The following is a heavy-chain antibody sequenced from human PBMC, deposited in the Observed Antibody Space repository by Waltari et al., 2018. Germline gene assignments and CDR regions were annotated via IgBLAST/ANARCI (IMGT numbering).Heavy chain of an antibody. CDR2: IYYSGST. J-gene: IGHJ5*02. CDR3: ARHRDYYDSSGYYLGWFDP. Sequence: QVQLQESGPGLVKPSETLSLTCTVSGGSISSYYWSWIRQPPGKGLEWIGYIYYSGSTNYNPTLKSRVTISVDTSKNKFSLKLSSVTDANTAVYYCARHRDYYDSSGYYLGWFDPWGQGTLVTVSS. V-gene: IGHV4-59*08. D-gene: IGHD3-22*01. CDR1: GGSISSYY.